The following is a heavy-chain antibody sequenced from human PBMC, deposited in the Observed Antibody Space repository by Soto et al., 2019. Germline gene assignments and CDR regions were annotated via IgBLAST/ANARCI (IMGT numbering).Heavy chain of an antibody. D-gene: IGHD3-22*01. V-gene: IGHV3-23*01. Sequence: EVQLLESGGGLVQPGGSLRLSCAGSGITFSNYAMSWVRQAPGKGLEWVSVISGRGNSTFYAGSVKGRFTISRDNSKNTVHLKMNDLGAEDTALYYCTTRNYYDTTGYYYGYYFDFWGQGTLVTVSS. CDR2: ISGRGNST. CDR1: GITFSNYA. J-gene: IGHJ4*02. CDR3: TTRNYYDTTGYYYGYYFDF.